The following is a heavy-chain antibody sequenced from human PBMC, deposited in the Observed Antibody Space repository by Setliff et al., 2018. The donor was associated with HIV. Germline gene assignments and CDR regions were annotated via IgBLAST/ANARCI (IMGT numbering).Heavy chain of an antibody. V-gene: IGHV4-39*01. CDR1: GGSIASSSYY. CDR2: MYYRGTT. Sequence: SETLSLTCTVSGGSIASSSYYWGWIRQPPGKGLDWIGTMYYRGTTYNNPSLKSRVTFSADTSKNQFSLNLNSVTATDTAVYYCARQGLTMNRGVPAPILYYFDYWGPGILVTVSS. D-gene: IGHD3-10*01. CDR3: ARQGLTMNRGVPAPILYYFDY. J-gene: IGHJ4*02.